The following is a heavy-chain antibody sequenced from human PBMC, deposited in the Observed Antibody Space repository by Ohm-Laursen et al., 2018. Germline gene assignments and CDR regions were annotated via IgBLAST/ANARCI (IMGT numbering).Heavy chain of an antibody. CDR3: AREPYHSDFFDY. Sequence: SLRLSCTASGFTFSSYEMNWVRQAPGKGLEWVSYISSGGSTVYCADSVKGRFTISRDNAKNSLYLQMNSLTAEDTAVYYCAREPYHSDFFDYWGQGTLVTVSS. J-gene: IGHJ4*02. V-gene: IGHV3-48*03. CDR2: ISSGGSTV. D-gene: IGHD3-22*01. CDR1: GFTFSSYE.